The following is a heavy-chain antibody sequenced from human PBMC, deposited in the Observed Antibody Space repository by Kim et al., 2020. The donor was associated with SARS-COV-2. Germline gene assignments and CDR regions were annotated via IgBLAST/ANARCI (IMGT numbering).Heavy chain of an antibody. J-gene: IGHJ6*02. CDR1: GYTFTSYY. CDR2: INPSGGST. CDR3: ARGIGYCSSTSCYNWLPHYYYYYGMDV. D-gene: IGHD2-2*02. V-gene: IGHV1-46*01. Sequence: ASVKVSCKASGYTFTSYYMHWVRQAPGQGLEWMGIINPSGGSTSYAQKFQGRVTMTRDTSTSTVYMELSSLRSEDTAVYYCARGIGYCSSTSCYNWLPHYYYYYGMDVWGQGTTVTVSS.